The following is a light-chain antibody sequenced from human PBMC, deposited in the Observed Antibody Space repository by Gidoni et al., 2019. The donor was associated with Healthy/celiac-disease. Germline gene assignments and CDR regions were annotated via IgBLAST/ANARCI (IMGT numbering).Light chain of an antibody. CDR3: QQSYSTPGT. CDR2: AAS. Sequence: DIQMTQSPSSLSASVGDRVTITCRASQRISSYLNWYQQKPGKAPKLLIYAASSSQSGVPSRFSGSGSGTDFTLTISSLHPEDFATYYCQQSYSTPGTFGQGTKLEIK. CDR1: QRISSY. J-gene: IGKJ2*01. V-gene: IGKV1-39*01.